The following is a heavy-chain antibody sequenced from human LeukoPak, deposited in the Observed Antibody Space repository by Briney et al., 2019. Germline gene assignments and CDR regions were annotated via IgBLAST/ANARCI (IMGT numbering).Heavy chain of an antibody. V-gene: IGHV1-8*01. D-gene: IGHD5-18*01. Sequence: ASVKVSCKASGYTFTSYDINWVRQATGQGLEWMGWVNPNSGNTGYAQKFQGRVTMTRNTSISTAYMELSSLRSEDTAVYYCARGGYSYGYGDYWGQGTLVTVSS. CDR2: VNPNSGNT. CDR1: GYTFTSYD. J-gene: IGHJ4*02. CDR3: ARGGYSYGYGDY.